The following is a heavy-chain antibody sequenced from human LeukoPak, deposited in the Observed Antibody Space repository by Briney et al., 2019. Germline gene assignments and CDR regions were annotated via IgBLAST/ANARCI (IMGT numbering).Heavy chain of an antibody. J-gene: IGHJ4*02. V-gene: IGHV3-23*01. CDR2: ITGAGDAT. CDR3: ARRRPGATFDY. Sequence: PGGSLRLSCATTGFTFSAYAMSWVRQAPEKGLEWVATITGAGDATYHAASVMGRFTVSRDNSKNTLSLQMNSLRGEDTALYYCARRRPGATFDYWGQGTLVTVSS. CDR1: GFTFSAYA. D-gene: IGHD1-26*01.